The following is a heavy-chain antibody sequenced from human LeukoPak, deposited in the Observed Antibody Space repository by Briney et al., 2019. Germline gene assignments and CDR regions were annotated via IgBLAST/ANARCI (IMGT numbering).Heavy chain of an antibody. CDR3: ARPVRTFTRSSWYSWFDP. D-gene: IGHD6-13*01. V-gene: IGHV4-59*12. CDR1: GGSISSYY. J-gene: IGHJ5*02. CDR2: IYYSGST. Sequence: PSETLSLTCTVSGGSISSYYWSWIRQPPGKGLEWIGYIYYSGSTYYNPSLRSRVTISVDTSKNQFSLKLSSVTAADTAVYYCARPVRTFTRSSWYSWFDPWGQGTLVTVSS.